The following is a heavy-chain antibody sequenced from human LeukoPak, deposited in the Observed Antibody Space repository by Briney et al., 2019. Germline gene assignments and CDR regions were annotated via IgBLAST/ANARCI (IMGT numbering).Heavy chain of an antibody. CDR3: AKDVRPGGGGMDV. CDR1: GLTFSSYW. CDR2: ISDNGRST. V-gene: IGHV3-23*01. Sequence: QPGGSLRLSCAASGLTFSSYWMHWVRQAPGKGLEWVSTISDNGRSTHYADSVKGRFTISRDNSKNTLDLQMNSLKAEDTAIYYCAKDVRPGGGGMDVWGQGTTVTVSS. J-gene: IGHJ6*02. D-gene: IGHD3-10*02.